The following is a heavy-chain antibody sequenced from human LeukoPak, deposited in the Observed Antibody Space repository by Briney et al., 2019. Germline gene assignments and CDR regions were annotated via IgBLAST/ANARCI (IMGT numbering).Heavy chain of an antibody. J-gene: IGHJ3*01. CDR2: IYYSGNT. Sequence: SETLSLTCSVSGGSIITHNWNWIRQPPGKGLEWIGYIYYSGNTNYNPSLKSRVTMSVDTSKNQFSLRLTSVTAADTAVYYCARKWSGFDFWGQGTTVTVSS. CDR1: GGSIITHN. V-gene: IGHV4-59*11. D-gene: IGHD2-15*01. CDR3: ARKWSGFDF.